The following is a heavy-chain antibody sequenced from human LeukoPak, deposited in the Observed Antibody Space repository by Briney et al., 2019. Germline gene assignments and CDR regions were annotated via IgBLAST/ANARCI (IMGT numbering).Heavy chain of an antibody. Sequence: SETLSLTCIVSGGSISSYYWSWIRQPAGKGLEWIGRIYTSGSTNYNPSLKSRVTMSVDTSKNQFSLKLSSVTAADTAVYYCARDRIVGATAGAVDYWGQGTLVTVSS. CDR2: IYTSGST. CDR3: ARDRIVGATAGAVDY. V-gene: IGHV4-4*07. D-gene: IGHD1-26*01. J-gene: IGHJ4*02. CDR1: GGSISSYY.